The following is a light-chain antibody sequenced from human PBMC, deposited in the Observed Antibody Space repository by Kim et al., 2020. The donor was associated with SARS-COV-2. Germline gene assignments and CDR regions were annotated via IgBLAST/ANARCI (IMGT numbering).Light chain of an antibody. Sequence: GETVTITCTGSSGSSASNYVQWYQQRPGSAPTTVIYEDNQRPSGVPDRFSGSIDSSSNSASLTISGLKTEDEADYYCQSYDSSNWVFGGGTQLTVL. CDR2: EDN. CDR1: SGSSASNY. V-gene: IGLV6-57*02. CDR3: QSYDSSNWV. J-gene: IGLJ3*02.